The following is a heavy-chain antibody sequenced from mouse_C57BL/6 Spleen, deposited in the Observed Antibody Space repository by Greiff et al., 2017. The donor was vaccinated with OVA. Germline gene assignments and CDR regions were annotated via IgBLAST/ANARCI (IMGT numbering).Heavy chain of an antibody. D-gene: IGHD1-1*01. V-gene: IGHV1-55*01. CDR3: ARPYYGDYAMDY. Sequence: QVQLKESGAELVKPGASVKMSCKASGYTFTSYWITWVKQRPGQGLEWIGDIYPGSGSTNYNEKFKSKATLTVDTSSSTAYMQLSSLTSEDSAVYYCARPYYGDYAMDYWGQGTSVTVSS. CDR1: GYTFTSYW. J-gene: IGHJ4*01. CDR2: IYPGSGST.